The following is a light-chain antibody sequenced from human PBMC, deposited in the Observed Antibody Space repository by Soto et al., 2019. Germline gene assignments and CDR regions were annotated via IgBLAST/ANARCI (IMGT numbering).Light chain of an antibody. Sequence: DIRMSQSHSTLSASVGVRVTMTCLARQSIGSCLAWHQQKAGKAPKLLIYKASSLESGVPSRVSGSGSGTEFTLTVISLQPDDFASYYCQRYSSDSADTFGQGTKFEIK. CDR1: QSIGSC. CDR3: QRYSSDSADT. J-gene: IGKJ2*01. V-gene: IGKV1-5*03. CDR2: KAS.